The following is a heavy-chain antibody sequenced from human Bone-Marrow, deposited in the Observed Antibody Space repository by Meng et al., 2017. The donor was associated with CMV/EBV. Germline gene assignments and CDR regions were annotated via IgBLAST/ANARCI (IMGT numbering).Heavy chain of an antibody. CDR3: ARQNYYYYGMDV. Sequence: GESLKISCKVSGYTFTSYWIGWVRQMPGKGLEWMGVIYPGDSDTRYSPSFEGQVTISADKSISTAYLQWSSLEASDSAMYYCARQNYYYYGMDVWGQGNTVNVAS. V-gene: IGHV5-51*01. CDR1: GYTFTSYW. J-gene: IGHJ6*02. CDR2: IYPGDSDT.